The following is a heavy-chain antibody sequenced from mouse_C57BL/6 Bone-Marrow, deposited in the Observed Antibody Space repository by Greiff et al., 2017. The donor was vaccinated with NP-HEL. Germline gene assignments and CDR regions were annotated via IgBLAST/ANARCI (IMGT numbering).Heavy chain of an antibody. CDR3: AREATYYSNYEWYFDV. CDR2: IDPFDSET. V-gene: IGHV1-52*01. J-gene: IGHJ1*03. D-gene: IGHD2-5*01. CDR1: GYTFTSYW. Sequence: VQLQQSGAELVRPGSSVKLSCKASGYTFTSYWMHWVKQRPIQGLEWIGNIDPFDSETHYNQKFKDKATLTVDKSSSTAYMQLSSLTSEDSAVYYCAREATYYSNYEWYFDVWGTGTTVTVSS.